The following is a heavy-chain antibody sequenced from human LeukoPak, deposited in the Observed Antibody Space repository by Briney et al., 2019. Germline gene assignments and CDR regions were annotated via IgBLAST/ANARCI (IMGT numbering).Heavy chain of an antibody. CDR2: IYHSGST. D-gene: IGHD4-17*01. V-gene: IGHV4-38-2*02. CDR1: GYSISSGYY. Sequence: SETLSLTCTVSGYSISSGYYWGWIRQPPGKGLEWIGSIYHSGSTYYNPSLKSRVTISVDTSKNQFSLKLSSVTAADTAVYYCARENDYGDFPFGQSNNWFDPWGQGTLVTVSS. J-gene: IGHJ5*02. CDR3: ARENDYGDFPFGQSNNWFDP.